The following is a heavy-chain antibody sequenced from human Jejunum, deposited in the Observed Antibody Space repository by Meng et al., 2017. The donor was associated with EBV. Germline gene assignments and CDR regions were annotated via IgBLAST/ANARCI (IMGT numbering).Heavy chain of an antibody. CDR1: GYTFTSYS. J-gene: IGHJ4*02. V-gene: IGHV1-46*01. CDR3: ARSIIAPAATGY. CDR2: INPNGGST. Sequence: VPPVQSGAEVKKPGASVKISCKASGYTFTSYSMHWVRQAPGQGLEWMGIINPNGGSTTYAQEFQGRLTMTRDTSTSTVNMELSSLRSEDTAMYYCARSIIAPAATGYWGQGTLVTVSS. D-gene: IGHD6-13*01.